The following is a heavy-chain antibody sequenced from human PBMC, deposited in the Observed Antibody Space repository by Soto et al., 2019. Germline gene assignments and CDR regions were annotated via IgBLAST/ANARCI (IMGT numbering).Heavy chain of an antibody. CDR1: GVSLSNGRMG. V-gene: IGHV2-26*01. CDR3: ARIGGVTIFGVVRYWFDP. Sequence: QVTLKESGPVLVKPTETLTLTCTVSGVSLSNGRMGVSWIRQPPGKALEWLVNIFSNDEKSYNTSLKSRLTISKDTSESQVVLTMTNMDPVDTATYYCARIGGVTIFGVVRYWFDPWGQGTLVTVSS. J-gene: IGHJ5*02. CDR2: IFSNDEK. D-gene: IGHD3-3*01.